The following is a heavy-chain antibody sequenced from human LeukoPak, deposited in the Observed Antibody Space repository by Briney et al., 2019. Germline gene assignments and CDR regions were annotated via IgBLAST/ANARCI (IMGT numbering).Heavy chain of an antibody. V-gene: IGHV1-24*01. D-gene: IGHD2-2*01. CDR3: ATTVRYCSSTSCPALFDY. CDR1: GYTLTELS. CDR2: FDPEDGET. J-gene: IGHJ4*02. Sequence: ASVNVSCKVSGYTLTELSMHWVRQAPGKGLEWMGGFDPEDGETIYAQKFQGRVTMTEDTSTDTAYMELSSLRSEDTAVYYCATTVRYCSSTSCPALFDYWGQGTLVTVSS.